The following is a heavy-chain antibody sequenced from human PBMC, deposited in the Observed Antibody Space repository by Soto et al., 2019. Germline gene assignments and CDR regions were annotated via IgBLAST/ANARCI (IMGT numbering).Heavy chain of an antibody. CDR2: IYYSGST. V-gene: IGHV4-59*08. CDR3: ARYYYDSSGPNPYFDY. J-gene: IGHJ4*02. D-gene: IGHD3-22*01. Sequence: SETLSLTCTVSGGYISSYYLSWIRKPPGKGLEWIGYIYYSGSTNYNPSLKSRVTISVDTSKNQFSLKLSSVTAADTAVYYCARYYYDSSGPNPYFDYWGQGTLVTVSS. CDR1: GGYISSYY.